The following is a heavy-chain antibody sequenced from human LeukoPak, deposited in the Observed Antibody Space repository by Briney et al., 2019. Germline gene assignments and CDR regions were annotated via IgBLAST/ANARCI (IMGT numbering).Heavy chain of an antibody. V-gene: IGHV4-59*01. CDR2: IYDSGFT. CDR3: ARGYSSSWYVMGY. D-gene: IGHD6-13*01. J-gene: IGHJ4*02. Sequence: ASETLSLTCTVSGGSISSCYWSWIRQPPGKGLEWIGYIYDSGFTNYSPSLRSRVTISVDTSKNQFSLRLNSVTAADTAVYYCARGYSSSWYVMGYWGQGTLVTVSS. CDR1: GGSISSCY.